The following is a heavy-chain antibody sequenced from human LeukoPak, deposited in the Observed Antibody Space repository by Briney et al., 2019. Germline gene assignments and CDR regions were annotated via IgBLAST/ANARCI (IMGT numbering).Heavy chain of an antibody. J-gene: IGHJ4*02. Sequence: GGSLRLSCAASGFTFSSYGMHWVRQAPGKGLEWVAVISYDGSNKYYADSVKGRLTISRDNSKNTLYLQMNSLRAEDTAVYYCAKDLYDILTGYCFDYWGQGTLVTVSS. CDR1: GFTFSSYG. V-gene: IGHV3-30*18. CDR2: ISYDGSNK. D-gene: IGHD3-9*01. CDR3: AKDLYDILTGYCFDY.